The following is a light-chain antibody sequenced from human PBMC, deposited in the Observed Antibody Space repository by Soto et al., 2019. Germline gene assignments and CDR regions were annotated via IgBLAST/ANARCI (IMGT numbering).Light chain of an antibody. CDR2: NNN. Sequence: QSVLTPPPSASGTPGQRVTISCSGSSSNIGSGSVNWYQQLPGTAPKLLIYNNNQWPSGVPDRFSGSKSGTSASLAISGLQSEDEADYYCAAWDVSLNGLYVFGTGTKVTVL. J-gene: IGLJ1*01. CDR3: AAWDVSLNGLYV. V-gene: IGLV1-44*01. CDR1: SSNIGSGS.